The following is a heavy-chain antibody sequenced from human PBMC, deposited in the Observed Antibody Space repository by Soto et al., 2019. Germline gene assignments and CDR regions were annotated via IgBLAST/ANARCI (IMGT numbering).Heavy chain of an antibody. CDR2: IIPIFGTA. V-gene: IGHV1-69*13. CDR3: GVTIFGVVTSDYYYYYYGMDV. CDR1: GGTFSSYA. Sequence: ASVKVSCKASGGTFSSYAISWVRQAPGQGLEWMGGIIPIFGTANYAQKFQGRVTITADESTSTAYMELSSLRSEDTAVYYCGVTIFGVVTSDYYYYYYGMDVWGQGTTVTVSS. D-gene: IGHD3-3*01. J-gene: IGHJ6*02.